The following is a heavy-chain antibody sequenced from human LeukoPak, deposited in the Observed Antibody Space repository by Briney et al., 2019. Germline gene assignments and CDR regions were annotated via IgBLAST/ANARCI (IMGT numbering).Heavy chain of an antibody. CDR3: ARDRGYSDGSSDI. Sequence: ASVKVSCKASGYTFINYAMHWLRQAPGQRLEWMGWINAGNGNTKFSQKFQGRVTITRDTSASTAYMQLSSLRSEDTAVYYCARDRGYSDGSSDIWGQGTMVTVSS. CDR2: INAGNGNT. J-gene: IGHJ3*02. D-gene: IGHD5-18*01. V-gene: IGHV1-3*01. CDR1: GYTFINYA.